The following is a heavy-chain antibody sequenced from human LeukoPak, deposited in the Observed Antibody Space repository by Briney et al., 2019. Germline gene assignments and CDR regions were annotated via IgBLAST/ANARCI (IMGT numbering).Heavy chain of an antibody. D-gene: IGHD6-13*01. J-gene: IGHJ5*02. CDR3: LRDPAADGGS. CDR2: ISSSSYI. CDR1: GFTFSSYS. Sequence: NPGGSLRLSCAASGFTFSSYSMNWVRQAPGKGLEWVSSISSSSYIYYADSVKGRFTISRDNAKNSLYLQMDSLRGEDTAVYYCLRDPAADGGSWGQGTLVIVSP. V-gene: IGHV3-21*01.